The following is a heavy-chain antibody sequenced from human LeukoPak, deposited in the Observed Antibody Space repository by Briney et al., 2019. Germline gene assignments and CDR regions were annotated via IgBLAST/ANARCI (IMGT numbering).Heavy chain of an antibody. Sequence: GGSLRLSCAASGFTFSSYGMHWVRQAPGKGLEWVAFIRYDGSNKYYADSVKGRFTISRDNSKNTLYLQMNSLRAEDTAVYYCAKGADGFWSGDDAFDIWGQGTMVTVSS. J-gene: IGHJ3*02. V-gene: IGHV3-30*02. D-gene: IGHD3-3*01. CDR3: AKGADGFWSGDDAFDI. CDR2: IRYDGSNK. CDR1: GFTFSSYG.